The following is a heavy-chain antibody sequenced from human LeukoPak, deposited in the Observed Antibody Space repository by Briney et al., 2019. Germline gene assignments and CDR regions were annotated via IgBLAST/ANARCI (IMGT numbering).Heavy chain of an antibody. V-gene: IGHV1-69*04. CDR1: GGTFISYT. CDR3: ARDLQSSSWYFGY. D-gene: IGHD6-13*01. J-gene: IGHJ4*02. CDR2: IIPILGIA. Sequence: SVKVSCKASGGTFISYTISWVRQAPGQGLEWMGRIIPILGIANYAQKFQGRVTITADKSTSTAYIELSSLRSEDTAVYYCARDLQSSSWYFGYWGQGTLVTVSS.